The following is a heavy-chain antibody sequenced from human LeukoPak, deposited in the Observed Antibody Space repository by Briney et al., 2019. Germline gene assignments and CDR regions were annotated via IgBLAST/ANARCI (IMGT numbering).Heavy chain of an antibody. Sequence: GSLRLSCSASGFTFSDYDMNWIRQAPGKGLEWISAISGRSSHTYYGDSVKGRFSISRDNAKNLLYLQMNGLGAEDTAVYYCGRAFPPLRTSSAGDLWGQGTLVIVSS. CDR2: ISGRSSHT. D-gene: IGHD3-16*01. J-gene: IGHJ4*02. CDR1: GFTFSDYD. V-gene: IGHV3-21*06. CDR3: GRAFPPLRTSSAGDL.